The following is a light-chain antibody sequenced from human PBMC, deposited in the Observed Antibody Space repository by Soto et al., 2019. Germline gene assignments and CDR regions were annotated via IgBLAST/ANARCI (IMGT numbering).Light chain of an antibody. V-gene: IGLV2-14*01. J-gene: IGLJ3*02. CDR2: DVS. CDR3: SSYTTTSTLV. CDR1: SSDVGGYNY. Sequence: QSVLTQPASVSGSPGQSITISCTGTSSDVGGYNYVSWYQQHPGKAPKVMIYDVSNRPSGVSNRFSGSKSGNTASLTISGLQAEDEAYYYCSSYTTTSTLVFGGGTKVTVL.